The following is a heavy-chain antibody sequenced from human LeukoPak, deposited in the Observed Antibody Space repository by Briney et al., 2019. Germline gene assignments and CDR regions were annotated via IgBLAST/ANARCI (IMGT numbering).Heavy chain of an antibody. J-gene: IGHJ4*02. V-gene: IGHV3-53*04. Sequence: GGSLRLSCAASGFTVSANYMSWVRQAPGKGLEWVSVIYSGGSTYYAGSVKGRFTISRHNSQNTVYLQMNSLTAEDTAVYYCARATTVQMAPYYFDYWGQGTLVTVSS. CDR3: ARATTVQMAPYYFDY. D-gene: IGHD1-14*01. CDR2: IYSGGST. CDR1: GFTVSANY.